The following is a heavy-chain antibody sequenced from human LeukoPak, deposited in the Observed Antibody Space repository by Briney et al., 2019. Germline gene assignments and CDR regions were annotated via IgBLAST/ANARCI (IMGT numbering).Heavy chain of an antibody. V-gene: IGHV3-48*01. J-gene: IGHJ6*03. CDR2: ISSSSSTI. Sequence: GGSLRLSCAASGFTFSSYSMNWVRQAPGKGLEWVSYISSSSSTIYYADSVKGRFTISGDNAKNSLYLQMHSLRADDTAVYYCARGYYYMDVWGKGTTVTVSS. CDR3: ARGYYYMDV. CDR1: GFTFSSYS.